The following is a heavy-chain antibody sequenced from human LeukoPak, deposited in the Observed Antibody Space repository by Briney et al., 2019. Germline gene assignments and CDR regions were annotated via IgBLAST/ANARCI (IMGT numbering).Heavy chain of an antibody. D-gene: IGHD5-18*01. J-gene: IGHJ3*02. CDR2: INSDGSTT. CDR1: GLTFRTNW. Sequence: GGSLRLSCAASGLTFRTNWMYWVRQVPGKGLVWVSRINSDGSTTSCADSVKGRFTISRDNAKNTLYLQMNSLRAEDTAVYYCARVGYNYGSDAFDMWGQGTMVTVSS. CDR3: ARVGYNYGSDAFDM. V-gene: IGHV3-74*01.